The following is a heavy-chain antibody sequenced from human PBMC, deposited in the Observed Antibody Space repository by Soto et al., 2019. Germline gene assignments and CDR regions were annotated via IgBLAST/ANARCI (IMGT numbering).Heavy chain of an antibody. D-gene: IGHD1-1*01. V-gene: IGHV3-15*01. CDR2: IKSKIDSGTT. CDR1: GFSFINAW. CDR3: TREVPLGDYYFYYGMDV. J-gene: IGHJ6*02. Sequence: GGSLRLSCAASGFSFINAWMSWVRQAPGKGLEWVGRIKSKIDSGTTDYAAPVRGRFTISRDDSKNTLYLQINSLKTEDTAVYYCTREVPLGDYYFYYGMDVWGQGTTVTVSS.